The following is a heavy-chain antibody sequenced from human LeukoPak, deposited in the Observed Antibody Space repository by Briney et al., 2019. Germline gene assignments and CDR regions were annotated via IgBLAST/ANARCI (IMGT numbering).Heavy chain of an antibody. CDR1: GFTFSSYA. CDR2: ISGSGGST. J-gene: IGHJ5*02. V-gene: IGHV3-23*01. Sequence: GGSLRLSCAASGFTFSSYAMNWVRQAPGQGLEWVSAISGSGGSTYYADSVKGRFTISRDNSKNTLYLQMNSLRAEDTAVYYCAKAADGYNYRNWFDPWGQGTLVTVSS. CDR3: AKAADGYNYRNWFDP. D-gene: IGHD5-24*01.